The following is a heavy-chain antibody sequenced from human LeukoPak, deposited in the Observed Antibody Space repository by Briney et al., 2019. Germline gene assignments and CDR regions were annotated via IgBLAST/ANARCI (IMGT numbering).Heavy chain of an antibody. V-gene: IGHV3-23*01. J-gene: IGHJ5*02. CDR2: ISDSTSST. CDR3: AREFFIAAAGTYWFDP. Sequence: GGSLRLSCAASGFSFSTYAMSWVRQAPGKGLEWVSTISDSTSSTYYADSVRGRFTISRDNSKNTLYLQMNSLRAEDTAVYYCAREFFIAAAGTYWFDPWGQGTLVTVSS. D-gene: IGHD6-13*01. CDR1: GFSFSTYA.